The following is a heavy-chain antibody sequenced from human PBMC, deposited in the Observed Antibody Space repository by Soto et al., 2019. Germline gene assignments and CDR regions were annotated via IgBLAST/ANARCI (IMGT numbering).Heavy chain of an antibody. CDR1: GFIFSSFP. CDR3: ARSNWCENCGLYY. Sequence: GGSLRLSCAASGFIFSSFPMHWVRQAPGKGLEWVAVVSKDGSDKHYADSVKGRFTISRDNSENTLHLQMNSLRPEDTGVYYFARSNWCENCGLYYWGQGTPVTVPQ. CDR2: VSKDGSDK. V-gene: IGHV3-30-3*01. J-gene: IGHJ4*02. D-gene: IGHD2-8*01.